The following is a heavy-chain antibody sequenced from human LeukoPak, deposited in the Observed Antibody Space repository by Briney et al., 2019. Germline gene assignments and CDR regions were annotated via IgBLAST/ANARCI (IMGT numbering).Heavy chain of an antibody. CDR1: GGSISSYS. Sequence: PSETPSLTCTVSGGSISSYSWNWIRQPAGKGLEWIGRIYTSGSTNYNPSLKSRVTMSVDTSKNQFSLKLSSVTAADTAIYYCARASSGSYYYFDYWGQGTLVTVSS. CDR3: ARASSGSYYYFDY. CDR2: IYTSGST. D-gene: IGHD3-22*01. V-gene: IGHV4-4*07. J-gene: IGHJ4*02.